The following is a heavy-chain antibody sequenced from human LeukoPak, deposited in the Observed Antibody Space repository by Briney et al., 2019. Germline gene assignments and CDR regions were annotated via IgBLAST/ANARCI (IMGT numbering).Heavy chain of an antibody. CDR2: ISYDGSNK. CDR3: ARVGPPFDY. CDR1: GFTFSGYP. Sequence: PGGSLRLSCAASGFTFSGYPIHWVRQAPGKGLEWVAVISYDGSNKYYADSAKGRFTISRDNSKNTLYLQMNSLRAEDTAVYYCARVGPPFDYWGQGTLVTVSS. V-gene: IGHV3-30*04. D-gene: IGHD3/OR15-3a*01. J-gene: IGHJ4*02.